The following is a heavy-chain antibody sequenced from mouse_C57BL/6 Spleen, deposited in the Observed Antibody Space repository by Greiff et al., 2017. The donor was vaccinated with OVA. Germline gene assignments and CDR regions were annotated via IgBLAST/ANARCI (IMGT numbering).Heavy chain of an antibody. CDR1: GFNIKDYY. J-gene: IGHJ2*01. CDR2: IDPNSGGT. CDR3: ARLDSLG. V-gene: IGHV1-72*01. D-gene: IGHD3-3*01. Sequence: QVQLQQSGAELVKPGASVKLSCTASGFNIKDYYMHWVKQRTEQGLEWIGRIDPNSGGTKYNEKFKSKATLTVDKPSSTAYMQLSSLTSEDSAVYYCARLDSLGWGQGTTLTVSS.